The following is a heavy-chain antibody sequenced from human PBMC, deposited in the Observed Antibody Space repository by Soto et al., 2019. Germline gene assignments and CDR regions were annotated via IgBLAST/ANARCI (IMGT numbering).Heavy chain of an antibody. CDR1: GFTFSDHY. CDR2: IRKKAYSYTT. Sequence: EVQLVESGGGLVQPGGSLRLSCSASGFTFSDHYMDWVRQAPGKGLEWVGRIRKKAYSYTTEYAASVKDRFTISRDDSRSSVYLQMNSLKIDDTAVYYCTSSWGGHRYFDNWGQGTLVTVSS. J-gene: IGHJ4*02. V-gene: IGHV3-72*01. D-gene: IGHD3-10*01. CDR3: TSSWGGHRYFDN.